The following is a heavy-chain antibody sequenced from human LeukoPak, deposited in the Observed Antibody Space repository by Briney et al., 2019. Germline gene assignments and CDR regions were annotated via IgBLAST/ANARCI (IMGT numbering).Heavy chain of an antibody. CDR1: GFTFSSYE. V-gene: IGHV3-21*01. Sequence: PGGSLRLSCAASGFTFSSYEMNWVRQAPGKGLEWVSSISSSSSYIYYADSVKGRFTISRDNAKNSLYLQMNSLRAEDTAVYYCARDRSGSYENDAFDIWGQGTMVTVSS. CDR3: ARDRSGSYENDAFDI. D-gene: IGHD1-26*01. CDR2: ISSSSSYI. J-gene: IGHJ3*02.